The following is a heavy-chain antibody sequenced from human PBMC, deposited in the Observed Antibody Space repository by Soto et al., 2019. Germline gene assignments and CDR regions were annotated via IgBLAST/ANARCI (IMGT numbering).Heavy chain of an antibody. CDR1: GYTFSIYV. J-gene: IGHJ4*02. Sequence: QGPLVQAGAEGKKPGASVKVSCKASGYTFSIYVMHWLRQAPGQRLEWMGWINGSNGNTKYSDKFQDRVTMTKDSPASTAYMELSTLRSEDTAVYYCAIGIVGATAYWGQGTLVTVSS. D-gene: IGHD1-26*01. CDR2: INGSNGNT. V-gene: IGHV1-3*01. CDR3: AIGIVGATAY.